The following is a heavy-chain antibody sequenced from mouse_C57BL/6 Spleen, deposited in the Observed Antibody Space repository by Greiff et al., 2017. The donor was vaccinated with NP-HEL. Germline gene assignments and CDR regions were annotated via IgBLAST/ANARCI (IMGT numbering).Heavy chain of an antibody. CDR1: GYTFTDYN. V-gene: IGHV1-18*01. J-gene: IGHJ1*03. CDR2: INPNNGGT. Sequence: EVQLQQSGPELVKPGASVKIPCKASGYTFTDYNMDWVKQSHGKSLEWIGDINPNNGGTIYNQKFKGKATLTVDKSSSTAYMELRSLTSEDTAVYYCARDYGSSYDPWYFDVWGTGTTVTVSS. CDR3: ARDYGSSYDPWYFDV. D-gene: IGHD1-1*01.